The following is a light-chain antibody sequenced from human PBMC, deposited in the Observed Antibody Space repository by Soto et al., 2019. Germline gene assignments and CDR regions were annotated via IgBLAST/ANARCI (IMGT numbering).Light chain of an antibody. CDR1: QRIRTS. V-gene: IGKV1-39*01. CDR2: DAS. CDR3: HQSYSVPPT. J-gene: IGKJ2*01. Sequence: DVQMTQSPSSLSASVGDRVTITCRASQRIRTSLNWYQQKPGKAPKFLIYDASSLQSEVPSRFSRSRSWTDFTLTISNLQPEDFATYYCHQSYSVPPTFGQGTKLDI.